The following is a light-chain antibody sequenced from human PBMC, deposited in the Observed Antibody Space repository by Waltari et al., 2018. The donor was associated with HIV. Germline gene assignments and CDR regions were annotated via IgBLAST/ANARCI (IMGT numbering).Light chain of an antibody. CDR1: SANIGNT. J-gene: IGLJ3*02. CDR2: RDN. Sequence: QSVLTQPPSASGAPGQRVTISFSGSSANIGNTVYWYQQLPGTAPKVLFYRDNPRPSGVPGRFAVSRSGTSASRDVSGLRSEDEANYICAAWDDILSGWVFGGGTKLTVL. V-gene: IGLV1-47*01. CDR3: AAWDDILSGWV.